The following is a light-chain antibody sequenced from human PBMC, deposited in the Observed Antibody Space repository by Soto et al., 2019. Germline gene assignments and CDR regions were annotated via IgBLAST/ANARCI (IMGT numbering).Light chain of an antibody. J-gene: IGLJ2*01. CDR1: SSDVGGYNY. Sequence: QSVLTQPASVSGSPGQSITISCTGTSSDVGGYNYVSWYQPQPGKAPKLMINDVSNRPSGVSNRFSGSKSGKTASLTISGLQAEDGADYYCSSYTSSSTRVFGGGTKVTVL. V-gene: IGLV2-14*01. CDR3: SSYTSSSTRV. CDR2: DVS.